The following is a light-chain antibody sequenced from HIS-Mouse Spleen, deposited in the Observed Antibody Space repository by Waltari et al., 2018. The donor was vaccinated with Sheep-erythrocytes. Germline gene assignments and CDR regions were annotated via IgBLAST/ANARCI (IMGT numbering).Light chain of an antibody. Sequence: QSALTQPPSASGSPGQSVTISCTGTSSDVGGYNYVSCYQQHPGKAPNLMIYEVSKRPPGGPVRFSGSKSGSTASLTVSGLQAEDEADYYCSSYAGSDNWVFGGGTKLTVL. CDR2: EVS. V-gene: IGLV2-8*01. J-gene: IGLJ3*02. CDR1: SSDVGGYNY. CDR3: SSYAGSDNWV.